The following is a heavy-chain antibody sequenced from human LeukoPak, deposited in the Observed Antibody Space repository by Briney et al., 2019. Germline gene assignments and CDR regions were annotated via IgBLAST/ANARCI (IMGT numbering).Heavy chain of an antibody. CDR1: GGSISSSNW. V-gene: IGHV4-4*02. J-gene: IGHJ6*02. Sequence: SGTLSLTCAVSGGSISSSNWWSWVRQPPGKGLEWIGEIYHSGSTNYNTSLKSRVTISVDKSKNQFSLKLSSVTAADTALYYCAREMGVVTAHGIDVWGQGTTVTVSS. CDR3: AREMGVVTAHGIDV. D-gene: IGHD4-23*01. CDR2: IYHSGST.